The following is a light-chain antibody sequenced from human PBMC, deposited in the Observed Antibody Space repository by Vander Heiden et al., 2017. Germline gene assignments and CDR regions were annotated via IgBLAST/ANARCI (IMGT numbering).Light chain of an antibody. J-gene: IGLJ2*01. CDR2: RNN. V-gene: IGLV1-47*01. CDR1: SPSIGNNL. CDR3: ATWDDALSGRL. Sequence: QSTLTQPPSASGTPGQRVTISCSGRSPSIGNNLVYWSRHVPSLANNLLVHRNNQRPSGVPDRFSGSKSGTSACLAISGLRSEDEADYYCATWDDALSGRLFGGGTKLTV.